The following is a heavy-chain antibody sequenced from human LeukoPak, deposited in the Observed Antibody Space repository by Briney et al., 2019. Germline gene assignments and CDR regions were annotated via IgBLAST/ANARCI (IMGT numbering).Heavy chain of an antibody. V-gene: IGHV3-20*04. J-gene: IGHJ3*02. CDR2: INWNGGST. CDR3: ARSTTVTTGPHAFDI. Sequence: GGSLRLSCAASGFTFDDYGMSWFRQAPGKGLEWVSGINWNGGSTGYADSVKGRFTISRDNAKNSLYLQMNSLRAEDTALYYCARSTTVTTGPHAFDIWGQGTMVTVSS. CDR1: GFTFDDYG. D-gene: IGHD4-17*01.